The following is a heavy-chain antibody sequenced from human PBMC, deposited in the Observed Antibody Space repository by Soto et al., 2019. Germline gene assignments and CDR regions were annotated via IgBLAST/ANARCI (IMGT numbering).Heavy chain of an antibody. V-gene: IGHV1-69*08. Sequence: QVQLVQSGAEVKKPGSSVKVSCKASGGTYSSYIISWVRQAPGQGLERMGRIIPILGIANCAQKFQGRVTLTTDKSTSPAYMELSSLRSEDTAVYYCARDPRGYPPGWGDYYSMDVWGQGTTVTVSS. D-gene: IGHD3-16*01. CDR1: GGTYSSYI. CDR3: ARDPRGYPPGWGDYYSMDV. CDR2: IIPILGIA. J-gene: IGHJ6*02.